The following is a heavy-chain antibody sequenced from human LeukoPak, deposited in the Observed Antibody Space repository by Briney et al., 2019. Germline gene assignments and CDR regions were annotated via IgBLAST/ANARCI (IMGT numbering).Heavy chain of an antibody. D-gene: IGHD3-16*01. CDR2: TYYSGST. CDR1: GGSISSGDYY. J-gene: IGHJ4*02. Sequence: PSETLSLTCTVSGGSISSGDYYWSWIRQPPGKGLEWIGYTYYSGSTYYNPSLKSRVTISVDTSKNQFSLKLSSVTAADTAVYYCAREIYDYVWGSSTGFDYWGQGTLVTVSS. V-gene: IGHV4-30-4*01. CDR3: AREIYDYVWGSSTGFDY.